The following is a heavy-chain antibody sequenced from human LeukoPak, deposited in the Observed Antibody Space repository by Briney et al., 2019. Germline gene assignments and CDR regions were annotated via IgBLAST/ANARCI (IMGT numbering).Heavy chain of an antibody. J-gene: IGHJ4*02. CDR2: ISGSGGST. CDR3: AKESRIQLWNFDY. CDR1: GFNVSSHY. D-gene: IGHD5-18*01. Sequence: GGSLRLSCAASGFNVSSHYMSWVRQAPGKGLEWVSAISGSGGSTYYADSVKGRFTISRDNSKNTLYLQMNSLRAEDTAVYYCAKESRIQLWNFDYWGQGTLVTVSS. V-gene: IGHV3-23*01.